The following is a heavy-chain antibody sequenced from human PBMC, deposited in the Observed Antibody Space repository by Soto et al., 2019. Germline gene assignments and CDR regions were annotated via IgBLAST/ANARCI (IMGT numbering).Heavy chain of an antibody. CDR3: AKSRGDSWYLYYYDY. Sequence: EVQLLESGGGLVQPGGSLRLSCAASGLTFRAFSMSWVRQPPGKGLEWVSGISGSGGSTYYADSVKGRFTISRDSSSNTLYLQMSSLRAEDTAVYYCAKSRGDSWYLYYYDYWGQGPLVTVSS. J-gene: IGHJ4*02. D-gene: IGHD5-12*01. CDR1: GLTFRAFS. CDR2: ISGSGGST. V-gene: IGHV3-23*01.